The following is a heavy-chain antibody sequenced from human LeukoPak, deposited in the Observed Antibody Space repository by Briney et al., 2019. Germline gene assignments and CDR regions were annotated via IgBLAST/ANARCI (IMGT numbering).Heavy chain of an antibody. Sequence: NPSETLSLTCTVSGGSISSSSYYWGWIRQPPGKGLEWTGSIYYSGSTYYNPSLKSRVTISVDTSKNQFSLKLSSVTAADTAVYYCARQGMATITGDYWGQGTLVTVSS. CDR2: IYYSGST. CDR1: GGSISSSSYY. D-gene: IGHD5-24*01. CDR3: ARQGMATITGDY. V-gene: IGHV4-39*01. J-gene: IGHJ4*02.